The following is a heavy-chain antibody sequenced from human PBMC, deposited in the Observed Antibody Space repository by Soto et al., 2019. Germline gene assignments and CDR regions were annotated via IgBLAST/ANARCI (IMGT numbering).Heavy chain of an antibody. Sequence: GASVKVSCKASGYTFTSYAMHWVRQAPGQRLEWMGWINAGNGNTKYSQKFQGRVTITRDTSASTAYMELSSLRSEDTAVYYCARDDDLRYCSGGSCPGGFDYWGQGTLVTVSS. J-gene: IGHJ4*02. CDR2: INAGNGNT. D-gene: IGHD2-15*01. V-gene: IGHV1-3*01. CDR3: ARDDDLRYCSGGSCPGGFDY. CDR1: GYTFTSYA.